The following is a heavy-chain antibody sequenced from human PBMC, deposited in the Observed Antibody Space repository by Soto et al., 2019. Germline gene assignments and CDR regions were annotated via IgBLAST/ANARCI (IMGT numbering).Heavy chain of an antibody. V-gene: IGHV3-74*01. CDR1: GFTFSNYW. J-gene: IGHJ4*02. Sequence: EVQLVESGGGPAQFGGSLRLSCAASGFTFSNYWMPWVRQVPGKGRVWVSRIKGDETSTGYADSVKGRFTIFRDNVKNTLYLQMNSLRAEDTAVYYCARGVSGYYGFDYWGQGTLVTVSS. CDR3: ARGVSGYYGFDY. CDR2: IKGDETST. D-gene: IGHD5-12*01.